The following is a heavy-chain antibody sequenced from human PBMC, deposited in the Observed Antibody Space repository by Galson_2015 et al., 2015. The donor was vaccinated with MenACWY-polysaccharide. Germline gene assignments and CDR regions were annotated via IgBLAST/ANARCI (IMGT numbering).Heavy chain of an antibody. V-gene: IGHV3-30*09. CDR2: ISYDASNT. CDR1: GFTFNSFA. CDR3: ARGHYGLDV. J-gene: IGHJ6*02. Sequence: SLRLSCAASGFTFNSFAMHWVRQAPGKGLERVALISYDASNTYYADSVKGRFAISRDNSKNSLYLQMNSLRAEDTAVYSCARGHYGLDVWGQGTTVIVSS.